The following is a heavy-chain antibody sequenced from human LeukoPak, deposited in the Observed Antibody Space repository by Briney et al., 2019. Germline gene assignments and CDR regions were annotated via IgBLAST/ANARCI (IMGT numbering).Heavy chain of an antibody. CDR2: ISYDGSNK. CDR3: AKPIRGSSTSCYLAY. Sequence: GGSLRLSCAASGFTFSSYGMHWVRQAPGKGLEWVAVISYDGSNKYYAGSVKGRFTISRDNSKNALYLQMNSLRAEDTAVFYCAKPIRGSSTSCYLAYWGQGTLVTVSS. V-gene: IGHV3-30*18. CDR1: GFTFSSYG. D-gene: IGHD2-2*01. J-gene: IGHJ4*02.